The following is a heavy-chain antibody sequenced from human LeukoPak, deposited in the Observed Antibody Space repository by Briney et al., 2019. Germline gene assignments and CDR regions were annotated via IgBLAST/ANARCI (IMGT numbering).Heavy chain of an antibody. CDR1: GGSISSSSYY. Sequence: SETLSLTCTVSGGSISSSSYYWGWIRQPPGKGLEWIGSIYYSGSTYYNPSLESRVTISVDTSKNQFSLKLSSVTAADTAVYYCARHGKGGAADAFDIWGQGTMVTVSS. CDR3: ARHGKGGAADAFDI. V-gene: IGHV4-39*01. D-gene: IGHD1-26*01. J-gene: IGHJ3*02. CDR2: IYYSGST.